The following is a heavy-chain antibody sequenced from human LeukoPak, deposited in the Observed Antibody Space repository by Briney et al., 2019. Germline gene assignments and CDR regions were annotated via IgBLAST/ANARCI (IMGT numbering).Heavy chain of an antibody. CDR3: AKKGSRIAAAGPYFYY. Sequence: KPGGSLRLSCAASGFTFSSYSMNWVRQAPGKGLEWVSSIDSSSSFIYYADSVKGRFTISRDNAKNSLYLQMNSLRAEDTAVYYCAKKGSRIAAAGPYFYYWGQGTLVTVSS. CDR1: GFTFSSYS. V-gene: IGHV3-21*01. J-gene: IGHJ4*02. CDR2: IDSSSSFI. D-gene: IGHD6-13*01.